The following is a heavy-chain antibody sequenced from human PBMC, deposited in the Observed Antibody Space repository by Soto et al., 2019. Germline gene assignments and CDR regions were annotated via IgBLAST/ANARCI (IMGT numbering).Heavy chain of an antibody. Sequence: SETLSLTCTVSGGSISSYYWSWLRQPPGKGLEWIGYIYYSGSTNYNPSLKSRVTISVDTSKNQFSLKLSSVTAADTAVYYCARHAYSSSSRFDPWGQGTLVTVSS. J-gene: IGHJ5*02. CDR1: GGSISSYY. D-gene: IGHD6-6*01. V-gene: IGHV4-59*08. CDR2: IYYSGST. CDR3: ARHAYSSSSRFDP.